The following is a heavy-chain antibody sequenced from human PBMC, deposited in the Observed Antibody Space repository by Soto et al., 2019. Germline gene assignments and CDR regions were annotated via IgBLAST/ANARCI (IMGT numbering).Heavy chain of an antibody. Sequence: QVQLVQSGAEVKKPGSSVKVSCKASGGTFSSYTISWVRQAPGQGLEWMGRIIPILGIANYAQKFQGRVTIPADKSTSTAYMELSSLRSEDTAVYYCARSPGNYYYYYYMDVWGKGTTVTVSS. J-gene: IGHJ6*03. CDR3: ARSPGNYYYYYYMDV. V-gene: IGHV1-69*02. CDR2: IIPILGIA. CDR1: GGTFSSYT.